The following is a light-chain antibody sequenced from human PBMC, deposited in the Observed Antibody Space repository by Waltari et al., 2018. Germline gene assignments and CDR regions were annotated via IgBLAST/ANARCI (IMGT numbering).Light chain of an antibody. V-gene: IGKV3-11*01. CDR3: QQRGNWPPT. Sequence: EVVLTQSPATLSLSPVETATLSFTASQGIRKYLRWYQHKPGQPPRVLIYDSSTRVTGIPARFSGSGSETDFTLTITGLESEDFALSYCQQRGNWPPTFGPGTQLE. CDR2: DSS. CDR1: QGIRKY. J-gene: IGKJ2*01.